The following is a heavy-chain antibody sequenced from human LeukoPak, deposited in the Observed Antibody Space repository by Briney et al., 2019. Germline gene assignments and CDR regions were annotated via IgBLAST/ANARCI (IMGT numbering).Heavy chain of an antibody. CDR3: ARHGEDSSENWFDP. CDR2: IYPGDSDA. Sequence: GESLKISCKGSGYSFNTYWIGWVRQMPGKGLECMGIIYPGDSDARYSPSFQGQVTISADKSISTAYLQWSSLKASDTAMYYCARHGEDSSENWFDPWGQGTLVTVSS. J-gene: IGHJ5*02. CDR1: GYSFNTYW. D-gene: IGHD3-22*01. V-gene: IGHV5-51*01.